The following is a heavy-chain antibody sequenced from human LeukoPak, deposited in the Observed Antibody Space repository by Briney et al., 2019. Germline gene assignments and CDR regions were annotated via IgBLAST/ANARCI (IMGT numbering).Heavy chain of an antibody. CDR1: GFVFSSYT. CDR3: ARGRWELLCPFDY. D-gene: IGHD1-26*01. CDR2: IGGRGGST. J-gene: IGHJ4*02. Sequence: GGSLRLSCEASGFVFSSYTMTWVRQAPGQGLEWVSAIGGRGGSTYYADFVKGRATISRDNSKNTLYLQMNSLRAEDTAVYYCARGRWELLCPFDYWGQGTLVTVSS. V-gene: IGHV3-23*01.